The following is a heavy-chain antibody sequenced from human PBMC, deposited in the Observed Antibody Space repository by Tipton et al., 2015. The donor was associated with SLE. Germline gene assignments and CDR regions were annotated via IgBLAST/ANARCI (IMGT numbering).Heavy chain of an antibody. CDR3: ASYYVWGTYRFDY. J-gene: IGHJ4*02. V-gene: IGHV4-39*07. D-gene: IGHD3-16*02. CDR2: IYYSGSTHYSGST. CDR1: GASITFCNYY. Sequence: TLSLTCTVSGASITFCNYYWGWIRQPPGKGLEWIGNIYYSGSTHYSGSTHYNPSLESRLTLSVDTSQNQFSLTLNSVTAADTAVYFCASYYVWGTYRFDYWGQGTLVIVSS.